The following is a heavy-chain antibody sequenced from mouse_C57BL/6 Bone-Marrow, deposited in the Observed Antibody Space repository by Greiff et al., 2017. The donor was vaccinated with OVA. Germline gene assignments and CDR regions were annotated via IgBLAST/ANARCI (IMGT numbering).Heavy chain of an antibody. D-gene: IGHD2-5*01. J-gene: IGHJ3*01. CDR3: TTYYSNYESSWVAY. CDR2: IDPENGDT. V-gene: IGHV14-4*01. CDR1: GFNIKDDY. Sequence: VHVKQSGAELVRPGASVKLSCTASGFNIKDDYMHWVKQRPEQGLEWIGWIDPENGDTEYASKFQGKATITADTSSNTAYLQLSSLTSEDTAVYYWTTYYSNYESSWVAYWGQGTLVTVSA.